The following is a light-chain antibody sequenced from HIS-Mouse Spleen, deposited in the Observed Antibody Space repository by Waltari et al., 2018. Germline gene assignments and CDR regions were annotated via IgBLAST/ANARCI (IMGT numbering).Light chain of an antibody. Sequence: SYELTQPPSVSVSPGQTARITCSGDALPKKYAYWYQQKSGQAPVLVIYEESKRPSGSPGRFAGSRSGTMATWTISGAQVEDEADYYCYSTDSSGNHRVFGGGTKLTVL. J-gene: IGLJ2*01. CDR1: ALPKKY. CDR3: YSTDSSGNHRV. CDR2: EES. V-gene: IGLV3-10*01.